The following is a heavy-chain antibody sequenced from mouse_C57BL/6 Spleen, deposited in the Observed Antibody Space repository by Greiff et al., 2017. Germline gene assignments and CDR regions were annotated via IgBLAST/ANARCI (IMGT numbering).Heavy chain of an antibody. CDR2: INPYNGDT. Sequence: EVQLQESGPELVKPGASVQISCKASGYSFTGYFMNWVMQSHGKSLEWIGRINPYNGDTFYNQKFKGKATLTVDKSSSTAHMELRSLTSEDSAVYYCAREEVGSWFAYWGQGTLVTVSA. V-gene: IGHV1-20*01. CDR1: GYSFTGYF. D-gene: IGHD1-3*01. CDR3: AREEVGSWFAY. J-gene: IGHJ3*01.